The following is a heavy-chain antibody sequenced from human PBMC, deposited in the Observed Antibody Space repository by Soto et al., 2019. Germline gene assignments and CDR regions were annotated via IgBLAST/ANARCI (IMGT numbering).Heavy chain of an antibody. D-gene: IGHD1-26*01. CDR2: ISGSGSPT. CDR1: GFSFSSYA. J-gene: IGHJ6*02. CDR3: ARDMSGGTYNYYYGMDV. V-gene: IGHV3-23*01. Sequence: EVQLLESGGGLGQPGGSLRLSCAASGFSFSSYAMTWVRQAPGRGLQWVSAISGSGSPTYYADSVKGRFTISRDNSKNTRYRQMNSLRADDTAVYYCARDMSGGTYNYYYGMDVWGQGTTVTVSS.